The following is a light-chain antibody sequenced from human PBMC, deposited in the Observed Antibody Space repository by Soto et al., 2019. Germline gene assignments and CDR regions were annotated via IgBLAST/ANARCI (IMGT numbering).Light chain of an antibody. V-gene: IGLV1-44*01. CDR1: SSNIGRTT. J-gene: IGLJ1*01. CDR2: SDN. Sequence: SVLTQTPSASGSPGQGVTISWSGSSSNIGRTTVNWYQHLPGTAPQVLIYSDNQRPSGVPDRFSGSKSGTSASLAISGLQSEDEADYYCAAWDDSLNGYVFGSGTKVTVL. CDR3: AAWDDSLNGYV.